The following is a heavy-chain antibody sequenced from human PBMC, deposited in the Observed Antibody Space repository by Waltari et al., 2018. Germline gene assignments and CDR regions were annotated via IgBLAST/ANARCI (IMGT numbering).Heavy chain of an antibody. CDR1: GFSLSYNY. Sequence: DVQLVESGGGLVLPGGSLRLSCAVSGFSLSYNYMSWVRQAPGKGLEWVSIIYCGGTTYYADSVKGRFTISKDNSKNTLYLQMNSLRTDDTAVYFCASLYCSSGSCYVDDWGQGTLVSVSS. J-gene: IGHJ4*02. CDR2: IYCGGTT. D-gene: IGHD1-26*01. V-gene: IGHV3-53*04. CDR3: ASLYCSSGSCYVDD.